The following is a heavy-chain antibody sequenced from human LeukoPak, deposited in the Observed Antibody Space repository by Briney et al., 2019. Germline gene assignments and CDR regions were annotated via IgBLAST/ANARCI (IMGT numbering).Heavy chain of an antibody. D-gene: IGHD6-19*01. CDR2: ISSSSSYT. CDR1: GFTFSSYE. J-gene: IGHJ3*02. Sequence: PGGSLRLSCAASGFTFSSYEMNWVRQAPGKGLEWVSYISSSSSYTNYADSVKGRFTISRDNAKNSLYLQMNSLRAEDTAVYYCARDKGLVGNDAFDIWGQGTMVTVSS. V-gene: IGHV3-21*05. CDR3: ARDKGLVGNDAFDI.